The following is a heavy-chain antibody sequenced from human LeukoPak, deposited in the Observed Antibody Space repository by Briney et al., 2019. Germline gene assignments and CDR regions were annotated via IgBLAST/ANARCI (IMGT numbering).Heavy chain of an antibody. CDR1: GFTFSSYS. V-gene: IGHV3-21*01. CDR2: ISSSNSYI. D-gene: IGHD3-22*01. J-gene: IGHJ4*02. CDR3: ARDFYDSSGYYSFDY. Sequence: GGSLRLSCAASGFTFSSYSMNWVRQAPRKGLEWVSSISSSNSYIYYADSVKGRFTISRDNAKNSLYLQMNSLRAEDTAVYYCARDFYDSSGYYSFDYWGQGTLVTVSS.